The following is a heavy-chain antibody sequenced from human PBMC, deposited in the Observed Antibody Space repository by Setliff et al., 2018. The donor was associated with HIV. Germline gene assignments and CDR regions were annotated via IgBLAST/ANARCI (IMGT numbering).Heavy chain of an antibody. Sequence: GGSLRLSCAASGFTFDDFAMHWVRLAPGKGLEWVSGISWNSGSTGYADSVRGRFTISRDNAKNSLYLQMNSLRAEDTALYYCARDDGRGSGSYYHWGQGTLVTVSS. CDR1: GFTFDDFA. V-gene: IGHV3-9*01. D-gene: IGHD1-26*01. CDR2: ISWNSGST. CDR3: ARDDGRGSGSYYH. J-gene: IGHJ5*02.